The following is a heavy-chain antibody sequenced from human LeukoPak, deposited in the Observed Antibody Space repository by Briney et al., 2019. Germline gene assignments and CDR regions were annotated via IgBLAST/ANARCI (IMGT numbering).Heavy chain of an antibody. V-gene: IGHV3-64D*06. J-gene: IGHJ4*02. Sequence: GGSLRLSCSASGFTFSSYAMHWVRQAPGKGLEYVSAISSNGDNTYYADSVKGRFTISRDNSKNTLYLQVSSLRPEDTAVYYCVKDPRSSRPSWGQGTLVTVSS. D-gene: IGHD6-13*01. CDR3: VKDPRSSRPS. CDR1: GFTFSSYA. CDR2: ISSNGDNT.